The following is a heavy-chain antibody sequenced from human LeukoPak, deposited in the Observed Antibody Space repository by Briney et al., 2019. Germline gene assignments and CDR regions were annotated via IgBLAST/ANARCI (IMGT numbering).Heavy chain of an antibody. D-gene: IGHD2-2*01. CDR1: GFTFSNYA. V-gene: IGHV3-23*01. J-gene: IGHJ4*02. CDR3: ANRVVPDATFDF. Sequence: PGGSLRLSCAASGFTFSNYAMSWVRQAPGKGLEWVSGISGSGGTTFYADSVKGRFTISRDNSKNTLYLQMNNLTTGDTAVYYCANRVVPDATFDFWGQGTLVTVSS. CDR2: ISGSGGTT.